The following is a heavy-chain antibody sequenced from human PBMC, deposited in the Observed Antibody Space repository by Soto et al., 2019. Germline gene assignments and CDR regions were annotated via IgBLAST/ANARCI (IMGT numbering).Heavy chain of an antibody. CDR3: AREDDGGDRDYYGLDV. D-gene: IGHD2-21*02. CDR1: GGSINNEYYH. V-gene: IGHV4-30-4*08. CDR2: VYYSGSV. J-gene: IGHJ6*02. Sequence: SETLSLTCAVSGGSINNEYYHWTWIRQPPGKGLEWIGYVYYSGSVLYNPSLKNRLNISVDTSKNQFSLRLTSVTAADTAVYFCAREDDGGDRDYYGLDVWGQGTTVTVSS.